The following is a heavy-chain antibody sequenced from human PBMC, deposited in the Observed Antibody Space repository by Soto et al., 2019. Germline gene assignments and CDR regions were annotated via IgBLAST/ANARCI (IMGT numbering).Heavy chain of an antibody. D-gene: IGHD2-8*02. Sequence: GGSLRLSCAASGFTFSSYSMNWVRQAPGKGLEWVSSISSSSSYIYYADSVKGRFTISRDNAKNSLYLQMNSLRAEDTAVYYCARGSRALYWVLLLFDYWGQGTLVTVSS. CDR2: ISSSSSYI. CDR1: GFTFSSYS. CDR3: ARGSRALYWVLLLFDY. V-gene: IGHV3-21*01. J-gene: IGHJ4*02.